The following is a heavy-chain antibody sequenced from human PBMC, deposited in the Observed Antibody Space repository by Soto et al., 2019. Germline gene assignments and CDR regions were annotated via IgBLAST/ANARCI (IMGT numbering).Heavy chain of an antibody. Sequence: SETLSLTCVVSGGSFSTYYYNWIRQSPGKGLEWIGEINHSGSNNYSPSLKSRVTMSLDTSKNQFSRKLTSVTAADTAVYYCARGGSNDWQVAFDIWGQGTMVTV. V-gene: IGHV4-34*01. CDR2: INHSGSN. CDR3: ARGGSNDWQVAFDI. J-gene: IGHJ3*02. D-gene: IGHD3-9*01. CDR1: GGSFSTYY.